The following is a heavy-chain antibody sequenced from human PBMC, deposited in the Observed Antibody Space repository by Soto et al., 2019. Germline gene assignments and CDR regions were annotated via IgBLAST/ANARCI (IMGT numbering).Heavy chain of an antibody. D-gene: IGHD1-7*01. J-gene: IGHJ1*01. CDR3: ARETGENWYYVAH. CDR1: GAYISDFY. V-gene: IGHV4-4*07. CDR2: ITINGNT. Sequence: PSETLSLTCRVSGAYISDFYWSWIRQPAGKGLEWIGRITINGNTQKNPSFKSRVTMSIDTSRNHFSLNLQSATAADTAVYYGARETGENWYYVAHWGPGTLVTVSS.